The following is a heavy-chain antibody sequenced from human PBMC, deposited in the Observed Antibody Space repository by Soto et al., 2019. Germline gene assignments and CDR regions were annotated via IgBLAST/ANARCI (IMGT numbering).Heavy chain of an antibody. CDR2: IYSGGTI. J-gene: IGHJ4*02. Sequence: EVQLVESGGGLIQPGGSLRLSCAVSGFTVSTNYMSWVRQAPGKGLELVSIIYSGGTIYYADSVKGRFTISRDNAKNSLYLQMNSLRAEDTAVYYCAGTPYYDFWSGSSWGQGTLVTVSS. CDR3: AGTPYYDFWSGSS. CDR1: GFTVSTNY. D-gene: IGHD3-3*01. V-gene: IGHV3-53*01.